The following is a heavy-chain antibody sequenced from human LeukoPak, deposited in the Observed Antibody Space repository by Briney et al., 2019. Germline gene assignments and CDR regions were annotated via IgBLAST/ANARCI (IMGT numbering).Heavy chain of an antibody. CDR1: GGSISSYY. CDR3: AREGAVAAYFDY. J-gene: IGHJ4*02. Sequence: SLETLSLTCTVSGGSISSYYWSWIRQPAGKGLEWIGRIYTSGSTNYNPSLKSRVTMSVDTSKNQFSLKLSSVTAADTAVYYCAREGAVAAYFDYWGQGTLVTVSS. D-gene: IGHD6-19*01. V-gene: IGHV4-4*07. CDR2: IYTSGST.